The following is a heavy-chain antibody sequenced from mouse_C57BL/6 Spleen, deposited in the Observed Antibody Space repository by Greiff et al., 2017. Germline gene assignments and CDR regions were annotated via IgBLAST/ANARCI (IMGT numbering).Heavy chain of an antibody. CDR3: ITGGSNYVCDD. CDR1: GFNIKDDY. CDR2: IDPENGDT. Sequence: VQLQQSGAELVRPGASVKLSCTASGFNIKDDYMHWVKQRPEQGLEWIGWIDPENGDTEYASKFQDKATIRAHTSSNTSYLQLSSLTSEDTAFYYCITGGSNYVCDDWGQGTTLTVSS. V-gene: IGHV14-4*01. D-gene: IGHD2-5*01. J-gene: IGHJ2*01.